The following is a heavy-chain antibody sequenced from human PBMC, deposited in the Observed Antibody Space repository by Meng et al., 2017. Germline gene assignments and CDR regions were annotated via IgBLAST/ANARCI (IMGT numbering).Heavy chain of an antibody. J-gene: IGHJ4*02. CDR1: GQSISGTYW. V-gene: IGHV4-4*02. D-gene: IGHD2-2*01. Sequence: QVPSQEAGPRLLKPSETTSRTCAVSGQSISGTYWWSWIRPHTGKRLEWIGEVTHSGITYYNPSLQSRVTIAVDLSNNQFALRLFSVTAADTAVYFCARAQLSSLFDSWGQGALVTVSS. CDR3: ARAQLSSLFDS. CDR2: VTHSGIT.